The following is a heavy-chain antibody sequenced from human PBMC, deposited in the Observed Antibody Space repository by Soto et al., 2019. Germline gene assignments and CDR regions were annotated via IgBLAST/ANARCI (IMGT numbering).Heavy chain of an antibody. CDR2: ILFDGSNK. D-gene: IGHD6-19*01. J-gene: IGHJ6*02. CDR1: GFTFSNYG. CDR3: AKSETAVAASIFDVMDV. V-gene: IGHV3-30*18. Sequence: QVQLVESGGGVVQPGRSLRLSCAVSGFTFSNYGMHWVRQAPGKGLEWVAVILFDGSNKYYADSVKGRFTISRDNFKNTVYLQMNSLRPEDTAVYYCAKSETAVAASIFDVMDVWGQGTTVTVSS.